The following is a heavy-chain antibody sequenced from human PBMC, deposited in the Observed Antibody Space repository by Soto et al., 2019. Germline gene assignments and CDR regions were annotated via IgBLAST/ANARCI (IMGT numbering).Heavy chain of an antibody. J-gene: IGHJ6*02. CDR1: GGTFSSYA. V-gene: IGHV1-69*01. D-gene: IGHD2-2*01. CDR2: IIPIFGTA. Sequence: QVQLVQSGAEVKKPGSSVKVSCKASGGTFSSYAISWVRQAPGQGLEWMGGIIPIFGTANYAQKFQGRVTITADESTRTAYMELSSLRSEDTAVYYCARDRGYCSSTSCLFYYYYGMDVWGQGTTVTVSS. CDR3: ARDRGYCSSTSCLFYYYYGMDV.